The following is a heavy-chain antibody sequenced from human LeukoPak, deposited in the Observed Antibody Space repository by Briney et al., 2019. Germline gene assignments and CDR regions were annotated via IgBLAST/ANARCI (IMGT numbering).Heavy chain of an antibody. CDR1: GGSISSYY. CDR2: IYTSGST. V-gene: IGHV4-4*07. CDR3: ARVREDHFDY. J-gene: IGHJ4*02. D-gene: IGHD1-26*01. Sequence: PSETLSLTCTVSGGSISSYYWSWIRQPAGKGLEWIGRIYTSGSTKYNPSLKSRVTMSVDASKNQFSLNLSSVTAADTAVYYCARVREDHFDYWGQGTLVTVSS.